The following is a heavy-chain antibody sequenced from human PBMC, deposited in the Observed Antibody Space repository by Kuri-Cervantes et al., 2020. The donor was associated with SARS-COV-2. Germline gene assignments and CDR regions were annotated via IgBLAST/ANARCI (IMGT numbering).Heavy chain of an antibody. CDR2: IYYSGST. J-gene: IGHJ4*02. CDR3: ARGGDYCGGDYYVH. D-gene: IGHD2-21*02. CDR1: GGSISSSSYY. V-gene: IGHV4-39*01. Sequence: SETLSLTCTVSGGSISSSSYYWGWIRQPPGKGLEWIGSIYYSGSTYYNPSLKSRVTISVDTSKNQFSLKLSSVTAADTAVYYCARGGDYCGGDYYVHWGQGTLVTVSS.